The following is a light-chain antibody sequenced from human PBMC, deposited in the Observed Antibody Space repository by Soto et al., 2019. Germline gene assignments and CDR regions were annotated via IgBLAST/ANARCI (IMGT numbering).Light chain of an antibody. Sequence: QSALTQPRSVSGSPGQSVTISCTGTSSDVGIYNYVSWYQHHPGKAPKLIIYDVIKRPSGVPDRFSGSKSGITASLTISGLQAGDEADYYCCSYAATSTLVFGGGTKVTVL. CDR3: CSYAATSTLV. V-gene: IGLV2-11*01. CDR2: DVI. CDR1: SSDVGIYNY. J-gene: IGLJ3*02.